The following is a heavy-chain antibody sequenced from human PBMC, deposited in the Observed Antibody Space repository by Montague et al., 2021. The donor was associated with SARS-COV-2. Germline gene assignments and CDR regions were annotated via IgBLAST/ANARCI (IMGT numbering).Heavy chain of an antibody. D-gene: IGHD6-19*01. J-gene: IGHJ5*01. V-gene: IGHV4-59*08. CDR2: VSHSGAA. Sequence: SETLSLTCSVSGDSISPNHWAWIRQPPGKGLEWIGYVSHSGAASYDSSLKSRVTISIETSKNQFSLRLTSVTAADTAIYYCAKHGSGSSGWYWFDSWGQGALVAVSS. CDR1: GDSISPNH. CDR3: AKHGSGSSGWYWFDS.